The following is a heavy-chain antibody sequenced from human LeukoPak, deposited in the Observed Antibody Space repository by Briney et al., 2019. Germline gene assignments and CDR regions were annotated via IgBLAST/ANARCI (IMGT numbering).Heavy chain of an antibody. CDR2: IYYSGST. J-gene: IGHJ4*02. D-gene: IGHD3-22*01. CDR1: GGSISSGGYY. CDR3: ARDHESSGYPTSDY. Sequence: SETLSLTCTVSGGSISSGGYYWSWIRQHPGKGLEWIGYIYYSGSTYYNPSLKSRVTISVDTSKNQFSLKLSSVTAADTAVYYCARDHESSGYPTSDYWGQGTLVTVSS. V-gene: IGHV4-31*03.